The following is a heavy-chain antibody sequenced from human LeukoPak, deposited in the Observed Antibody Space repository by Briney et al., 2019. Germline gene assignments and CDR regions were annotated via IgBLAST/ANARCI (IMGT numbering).Heavy chain of an antibody. CDR3: ARVGGGDGSGWSTTDY. V-gene: IGHV3-48*03. Sequence: PGGSLRLSCAASGFTFSSYEMNWVRQAPGKGLEWVSSISTSGRFIYYADFVKGRFTISRDNAKNSLYLQMNSLRVEDTAMYYCARVGGGDGSGWSTTDYWGQGTLVTISS. J-gene: IGHJ4*02. CDR1: GFTFSSYE. CDR2: ISTSGRFI. D-gene: IGHD6-19*01.